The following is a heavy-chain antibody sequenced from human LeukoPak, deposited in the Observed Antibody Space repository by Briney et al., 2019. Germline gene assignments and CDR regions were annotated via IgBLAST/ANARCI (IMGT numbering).Heavy chain of an antibody. J-gene: IGHJ4*02. CDR3: AREEYYYDSSGGDY. D-gene: IGHD3-22*01. Sequence: GASVKFSCKASGYTFTSYGISWVRQAPGQGLEWMGWISAYNGNTNYAQKLQGRVTMTTDTSTSTAYMELRSLRSDDTAVYYCAREEYYYDSSGGDYWGQGTLVTVSS. V-gene: IGHV1-18*01. CDR1: GYTFTSYG. CDR2: ISAYNGNT.